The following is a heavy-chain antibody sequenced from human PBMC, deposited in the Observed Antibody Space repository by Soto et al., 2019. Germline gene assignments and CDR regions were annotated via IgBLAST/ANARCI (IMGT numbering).Heavy chain of an antibody. CDR2: INHSGST. CDR3: ARGRGLTGYSSSWYDY. V-gene: IGHV4-34*01. J-gene: IGHJ4*02. CDR1: VGSLSCYY. D-gene: IGHD6-13*01. Sequence: SETQSLSWDVSVGSLSCYYWSWIRKQQVKGLEWIGEINHSGSTNYNPSLKSRVTISVDTSKNQFSLKLSSVTAADTAVYYCARGRGLTGYSSSWYDYWGQGTLVTVSS.